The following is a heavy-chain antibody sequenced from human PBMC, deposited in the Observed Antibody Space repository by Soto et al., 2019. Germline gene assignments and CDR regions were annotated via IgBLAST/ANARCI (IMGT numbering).Heavy chain of an antibody. Sequence: QVILLQSGAEVKEPGSSVRVSCKVSGSTFNNFAFSWVRQAPGHGPEWMGGIVVISNTADYSQRFRDRVTITGDTSTNTLYMDLRSLTFEDTAVYYCARAIKRWEVHYYFDYWGQGTLVTVSS. CDR2: IVVISNTA. CDR1: GSTFNNFA. D-gene: IGHD1-26*01. CDR3: ARAIKRWEVHYYFDY. V-gene: IGHV1-69*06. J-gene: IGHJ4*02.